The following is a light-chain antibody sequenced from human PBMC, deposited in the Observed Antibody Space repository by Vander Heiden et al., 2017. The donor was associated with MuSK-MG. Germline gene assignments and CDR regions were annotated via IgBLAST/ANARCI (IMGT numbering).Light chain of an antibody. CDR1: QSIYTW. J-gene: IGKJ5*01. CDR3: QQYDSDSPIT. CDR2: TTS. V-gene: IGKV1-5*03. Sequence: DIQITQSPSTLSASVGDRVTITCRASQSIYTWLAWYQVKPGKAPKLLVSTTSTLATGVPSRFSGSGSETEFALTISNLQPDDFATYYCQQYDSDSPITFGQGTRLEIK.